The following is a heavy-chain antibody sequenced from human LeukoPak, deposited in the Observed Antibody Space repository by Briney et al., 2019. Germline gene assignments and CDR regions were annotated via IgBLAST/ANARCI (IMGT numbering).Heavy chain of an antibody. Sequence: SETLSLTCTVSGGSISSSNYCWGWIRQPPGKGLEWIGNIYYSGSTYYNPSLKSRVTISLDTSKNQFSLKLNSVTAADTAVYYCARRTFGGVIAYWGQGTLVTVSS. D-gene: IGHD3-16*02. CDR2: IYYSGST. CDR1: GGSISSSNYC. J-gene: IGHJ4*02. CDR3: ARRTFGGVIAY. V-gene: IGHV4-39*07.